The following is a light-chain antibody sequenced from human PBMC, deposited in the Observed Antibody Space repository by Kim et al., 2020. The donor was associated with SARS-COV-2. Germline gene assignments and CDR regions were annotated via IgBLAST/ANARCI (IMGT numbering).Light chain of an antibody. Sequence: EVVLTQSPDFQSVTPMEKVTITCRASQSVGKTLHRYQQKSGQSPKLLIKNASQSVSGVPSRFTGSRSGTDFTLTINSLEAEDAATYYCHQSRSLHTFSQGTRLEIK. J-gene: IGKJ5*01. V-gene: IGKV6-21*01. CDR2: NAS. CDR1: QSVGKT. CDR3: HQSRSLHT.